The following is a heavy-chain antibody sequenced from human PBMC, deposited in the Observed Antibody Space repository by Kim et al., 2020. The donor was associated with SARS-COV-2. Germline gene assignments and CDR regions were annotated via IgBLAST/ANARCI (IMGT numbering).Heavy chain of an antibody. CDR3: ARHVWAGYSSTWYMDY. Sequence: SETLSLTCSVSGGSISDNYYYWAWIRQPPGKGLEWIGSIFYSGSTYYNPSLKTQVTLSVDTPKNQFSLKVRSVTAADTAAYYCARHVWAGYSSTWYMDYWGQGTRVTVSS. CDR1: GGSISDNYYY. V-gene: IGHV4-39*01. CDR2: IFYSGST. D-gene: IGHD6-13*01. J-gene: IGHJ4*02.